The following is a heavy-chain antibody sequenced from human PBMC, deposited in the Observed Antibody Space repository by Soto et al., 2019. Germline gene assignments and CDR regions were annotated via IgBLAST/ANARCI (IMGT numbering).Heavy chain of an antibody. CDR3: ARGQYYDIFTGDYH. V-gene: IGHV4-34*01. CDR1: GGSFSGYY. Sequence: QVQLQQWGAGLLKPSATLSLTCAVYGGSFSGYYWSWIRQPPGKGLEWIGEINHSGSTNYNPSLKSRVTISVDTSKNQFSLKLSSVTAADTAVYYCARGQYYDIFTGDYHGGQGTLVTVSS. J-gene: IGHJ4*02. D-gene: IGHD3-9*01. CDR2: INHSGST.